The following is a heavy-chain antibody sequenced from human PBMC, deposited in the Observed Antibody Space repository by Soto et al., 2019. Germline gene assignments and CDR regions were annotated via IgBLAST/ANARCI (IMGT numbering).Heavy chain of an antibody. CDR3: AKDGAARLHLLDY. Sequence: SGGSLRLSCAASGFTFSSYGMHWVRQAPGKGLEWVAVISYDGSNKYYADSVKGRFTISRDNSKNTLYLQMNSLRAEDTAVYYCAKDGAARLHLLDYWGQGTLVTVSS. D-gene: IGHD6-6*01. J-gene: IGHJ4*02. V-gene: IGHV3-30*18. CDR1: GFTFSSYG. CDR2: ISYDGSNK.